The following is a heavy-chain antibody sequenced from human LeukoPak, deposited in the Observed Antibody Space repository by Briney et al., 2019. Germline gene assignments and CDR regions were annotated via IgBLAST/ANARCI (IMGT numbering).Heavy chain of an antibody. V-gene: IGHV4-59*11. J-gene: IGHJ4*02. D-gene: IGHD6-19*01. CDR1: GGSISSHY. CDR3: ARSSGWAFDY. Sequence: SEILSLTCTVSGGSISSHYWSWIRQPPGKGLEWIGYIYYSGSTNYNPSLKSRVTISVDTSKNQFSLKLSSVTAADTAVYYCARSSGWAFDYWGQGTLVTVSS. CDR2: IYYSGST.